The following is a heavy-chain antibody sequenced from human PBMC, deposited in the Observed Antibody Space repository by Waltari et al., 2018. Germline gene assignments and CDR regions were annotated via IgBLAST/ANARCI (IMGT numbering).Heavy chain of an antibody. CDR2: INHSGST. J-gene: IGHJ4*02. Sequence: QVQLQQWGAGLLKPSETLSLTCAVYGGSFSVYYWSWIRQPPGKGLEWIGEINHSGSTNYNPSLKSRVTISVDTSKNQFSLKLSSVTAADTAVYDCALRSPSIAARPEVDYWGQGTLVTVSS. CDR1: GGSFSVYY. CDR3: ALRSPSIAARPEVDY. V-gene: IGHV4-34*01. D-gene: IGHD6-6*01.